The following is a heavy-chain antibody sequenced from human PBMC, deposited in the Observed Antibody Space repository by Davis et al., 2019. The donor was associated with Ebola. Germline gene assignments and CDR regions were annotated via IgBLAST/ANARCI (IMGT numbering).Heavy chain of an antibody. V-gene: IGHV3-7*03. D-gene: IGHD3-16*02. J-gene: IGHJ3*02. CDR2: IKQDGSEK. CDR1: GFTFSSYW. Sequence: GESLKTPCAASGFTFSSYWMSWVRQAPGKGLEWVANIKQDGSEKYYVDSVKGRFTISRDNAKNSLYLQMNSLRAEDTAVYYCAREGYDYVWGSYRRFDIWGQGTMVTVTS. CDR3: AREGYDYVWGSYRRFDI.